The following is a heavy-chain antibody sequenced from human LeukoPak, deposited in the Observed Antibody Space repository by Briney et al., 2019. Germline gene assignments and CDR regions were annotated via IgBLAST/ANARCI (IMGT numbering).Heavy chain of an antibody. CDR2: IYYSGST. D-gene: IGHD6-19*01. CDR1: GGSISSGDYY. V-gene: IGHV4-30-4*08. CDR3: ARERTAVAGTQHAFDI. Sequence: SETLSLTCTVSGGSISSGDYYWSWIRQPPGKGREWIGYIYYSGSTYYNPSLKSRVTISVDTSKNQFSLKLSSVTAADTAVYYCARERTAVAGTQHAFDIWGQGTMVTVSS. J-gene: IGHJ3*02.